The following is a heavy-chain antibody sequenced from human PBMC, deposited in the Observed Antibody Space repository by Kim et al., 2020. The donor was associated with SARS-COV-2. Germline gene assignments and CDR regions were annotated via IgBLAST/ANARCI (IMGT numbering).Heavy chain of an antibody. CDR3: AGDLSGRDGWFDP. CDR1: GYTFTSYA. J-gene: IGHJ5*02. CDR2: INAGNGNT. V-gene: IGHV1-3*01. Sequence: ASVKVSCKASGYTFTSYAMHWVRQAPGQRLEWMGWINAGNGNTKYSQKFQGRVTITRDTSASTAYMELSSLRSEDTAVYYCAGDLSGRDGWFDPWGQGTLVTVSS.